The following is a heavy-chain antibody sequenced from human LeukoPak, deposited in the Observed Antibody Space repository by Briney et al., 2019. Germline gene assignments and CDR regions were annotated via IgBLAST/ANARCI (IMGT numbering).Heavy chain of an antibody. V-gene: IGHV1-2*02. D-gene: IGHD6-13*01. Sequence: GASVKVSRKASGYTFTGYYMHWVRQAPGQGLEWMGWINPNSGGTNYAQKFQGRVTMTRDTSISTAYMELSRLRSDDTAVYYCASIPLYSSSWYSDFDYWGQGTLVTVSS. J-gene: IGHJ4*02. CDR3: ASIPLYSSSWYSDFDY. CDR2: INPNSGGT. CDR1: GYTFTGYY.